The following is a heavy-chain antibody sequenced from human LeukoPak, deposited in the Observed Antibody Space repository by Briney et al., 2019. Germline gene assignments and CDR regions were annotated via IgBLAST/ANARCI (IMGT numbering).Heavy chain of an antibody. J-gene: IGHJ4*02. Sequence: GASVKVSCKASGYTFSGYYMYWVRQAPGQGLEWMGWIKPDSGGTNYAQKFQGRVTMTRDTSISTAYMELSRLRSDDTAIYYCARGDYYDTSGYYPGPFDYWGQGTLVTASS. D-gene: IGHD3-22*01. CDR2: IKPDSGGT. V-gene: IGHV1-2*02. CDR3: ARGDYYDTSGYYPGPFDY. CDR1: GYTFSGYY.